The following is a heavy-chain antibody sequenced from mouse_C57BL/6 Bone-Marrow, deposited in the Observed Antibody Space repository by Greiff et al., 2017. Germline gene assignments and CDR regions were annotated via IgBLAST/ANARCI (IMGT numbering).Heavy chain of an antibody. CDR1: GYSITSGYY. V-gene: IGHV3-6*01. CDR2: ISYDGSN. CDR3: AREGLRRFAY. J-gene: IGHJ3*01. Sequence: EVQLVESGPGLVKPSQSLSLTCSVTGYSITSGYYWNWIRQFPGNKLEWMGYISYDGSNNYNPSLKNRISITRETSKNQFFLKLNSVTTEDTATYYCAREGLRRFAYWGQGTLVTVSA. D-gene: IGHD2-4*01.